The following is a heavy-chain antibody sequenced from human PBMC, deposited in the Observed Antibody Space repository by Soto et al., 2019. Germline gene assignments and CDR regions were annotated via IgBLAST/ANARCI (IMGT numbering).Heavy chain of an antibody. V-gene: IGHV4-34*01. CDR2: INHSGST. D-gene: IGHD6-13*01. Sequence: PSETLSLTCAVYGGSFSGYYWSWIRPPPGKGLEWIGEINHSGSTNYNPSLKSRVTISVDTSKNQFSLKLSSVTAADTAVYYCASMRRAAAGPTRVYFDYWGQGTLVTVSS. CDR1: GGSFSGYY. J-gene: IGHJ4*02. CDR3: ASMRRAAAGPTRVYFDY.